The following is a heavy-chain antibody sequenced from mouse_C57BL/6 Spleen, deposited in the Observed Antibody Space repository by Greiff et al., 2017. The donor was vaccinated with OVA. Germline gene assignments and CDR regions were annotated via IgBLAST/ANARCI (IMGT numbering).Heavy chain of an antibody. V-gene: IGHV1-82*01. CDR3: ARGTTVSHWYFDV. Sequence: VQLQQSGPELVKPGASVKISCKASGYAFSSSWMNWVKQRPGKGLEWIGRIYPGDGDTNYNGKFKGKATLTADKSSSTAYMQLSSLTSEDSAVYFCARGTTVSHWYFDVWGTGTTVTVSS. CDR2: IYPGDGDT. CDR1: GYAFSSSW. J-gene: IGHJ1*03. D-gene: IGHD1-1*01.